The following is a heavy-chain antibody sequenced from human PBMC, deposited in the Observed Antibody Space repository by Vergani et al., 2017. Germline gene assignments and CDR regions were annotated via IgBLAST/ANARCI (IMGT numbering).Heavy chain of an antibody. CDR2: ISGSGLSA. J-gene: IGHJ6*01. Sequence: EVQLLESGGGLVQPGGSLRLTCAASEFTFSNYAMNWVRQAPGKGLEWVSGISGSGLSAYYTDSVKGRFTISRDNSKNMLFLQMNNQRNEDTARYYCARDRYYLGSGSYPYFYYYGLDGWGQGTAVTGSS. CDR1: EFTFSNYA. D-gene: IGHD3-10*01. CDR3: ARDRYYLGSGSYPYFYYYGLDG. V-gene: IGHV3-23*01.